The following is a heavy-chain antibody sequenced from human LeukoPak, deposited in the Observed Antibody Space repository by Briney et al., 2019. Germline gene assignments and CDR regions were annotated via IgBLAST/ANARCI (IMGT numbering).Heavy chain of an antibody. J-gene: IGHJ4*02. Sequence: GGSLRLSCAASGFTSTNYGMNWVRQAPGKGLEWVSVIYTGGYTYYADSVKGRFTISRDNSKNTLHLQMNSLRAEDAAVYYCAGATYDFLTGYAPLEYWGQGTLVTVSS. CDR2: IYTGGYT. V-gene: IGHV3-66*01. D-gene: IGHD3-9*01. CDR3: AGATYDFLTGYAPLEY. CDR1: GFTSTNYG.